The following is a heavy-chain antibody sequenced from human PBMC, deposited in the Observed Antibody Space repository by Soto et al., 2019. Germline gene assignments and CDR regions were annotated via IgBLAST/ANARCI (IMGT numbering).Heavy chain of an antibody. V-gene: IGHV4-30-4*02. CDR1: GGSISSGDYY. J-gene: IGHJ4*02. D-gene: IGHD6-13*01. Sequence: SDTLSLTCTVSGGSISSGDYYWSWIRQPPGKGLEWIGYIYYSGSTYYNPSLKSRVTISVDTSKNQFSLKLSSVTAADTAVYYCARVMVAAALDYWGQGTLVTVSS. CDR2: IYYSGST. CDR3: ARVMVAAALDY.